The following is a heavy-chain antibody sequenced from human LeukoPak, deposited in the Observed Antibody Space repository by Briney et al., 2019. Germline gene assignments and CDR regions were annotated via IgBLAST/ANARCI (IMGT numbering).Heavy chain of an antibody. Sequence: GGSLRLSCAASGFTFSGSAMHWVRQASGKGLEWVGRIRSKANSYATAYAASVKGRFTISRDDSKNTAYLQMNSLKTEDTAVYYCTNYGDYAAAFDIWGQGTMVTVSS. V-gene: IGHV3-73*01. CDR2: IRSKANSYAT. CDR1: GFTFSGSA. CDR3: TNYGDYAAAFDI. D-gene: IGHD4-17*01. J-gene: IGHJ3*02.